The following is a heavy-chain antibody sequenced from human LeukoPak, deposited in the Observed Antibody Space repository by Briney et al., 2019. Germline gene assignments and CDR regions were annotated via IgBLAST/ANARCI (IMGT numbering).Heavy chain of an antibody. V-gene: IGHV3-48*02. J-gene: IGHJ3*02. CDR3: ARWWNAFDI. D-gene: IGHD2-15*01. CDR2: IGSSSSTI. Sequence: QPGGSLRLSCAASGFTFSSYAMSWVRQAPGKGLEWVSYIGSSSSTIYYADSVKGRFTISRDNAKYSLYLQMNSLRDEDTAVYYCARWWNAFDIWGQGTMVTVSS. CDR1: GFTFSSYA.